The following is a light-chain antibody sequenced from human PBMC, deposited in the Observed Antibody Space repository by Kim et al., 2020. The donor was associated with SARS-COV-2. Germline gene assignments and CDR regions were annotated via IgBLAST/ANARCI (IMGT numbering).Light chain of an antibody. Sequence: ASVGDRVAITCRASQGISNYLAWYQQKPGKVPKLLIYAASTLQSGVPSRFSGSGSGTDFTLTISSLQPEDVATYYCQKYNSAPRTFGQGTKVDIK. CDR3: QKYNSAPRT. V-gene: IGKV1-27*01. CDR2: AAS. J-gene: IGKJ1*01. CDR1: QGISNY.